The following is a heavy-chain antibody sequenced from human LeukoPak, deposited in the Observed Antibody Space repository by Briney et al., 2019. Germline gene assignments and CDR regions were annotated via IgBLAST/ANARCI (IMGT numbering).Heavy chain of an antibody. Sequence: NPSETLSLTCTVSGGSISSYYWSWIRQPPGKGLEWIGYIYYSGSTNYNPSLKSRVTISVDTSKNQFSLKLSSVTAADTAVYYCARWLATKSGYYYGMDVWGQGTTVTVSS. D-gene: IGHD2-8*01. V-gene: IGHV4-59*01. CDR1: GGSISSYY. J-gene: IGHJ6*02. CDR3: ARWLATKSGYYYGMDV. CDR2: IYYSGST.